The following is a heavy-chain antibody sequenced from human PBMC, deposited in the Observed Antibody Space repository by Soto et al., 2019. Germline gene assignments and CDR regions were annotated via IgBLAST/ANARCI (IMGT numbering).Heavy chain of an antibody. Sequence: QLQLQESGPGLVKPSETLSLTCTVSGGSISSSSYYWGWIRQPPGKGLEWIGSIYYGGNTYYNPSLKSRVTISVDTSKNQFSLKLSSVTAADTAVYYCARYSGANPIDHWGQGTLVTVSS. CDR2: IYYGGNT. J-gene: IGHJ4*02. D-gene: IGHD4-17*01. CDR3: ARYSGANPIDH. CDR1: GGSISSSSYY. V-gene: IGHV4-39*01.